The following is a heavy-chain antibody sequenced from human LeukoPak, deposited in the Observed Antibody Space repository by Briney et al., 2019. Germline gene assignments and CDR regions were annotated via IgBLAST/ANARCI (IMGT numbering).Heavy chain of an antibody. CDR2: INPNSSGT. Sequence: ASVKVSCKASGYTFTGYFMHWVRQAPGQGLEWMGRINPNSSGTNYAQKFQGRVTMTRDTSISTAYMELSGLRSDDTAVYYCARDLSSTSNWELDYWGQGTLVTVSS. CDR1: GYTFTGYF. CDR3: ARDLSSTSNWELDY. D-gene: IGHD7-27*01. J-gene: IGHJ4*02. V-gene: IGHV1-2*06.